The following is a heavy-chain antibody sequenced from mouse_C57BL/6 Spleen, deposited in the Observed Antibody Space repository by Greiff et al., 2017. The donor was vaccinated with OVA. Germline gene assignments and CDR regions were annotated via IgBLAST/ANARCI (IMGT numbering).Heavy chain of an antibody. CDR1: GYTFTDYE. D-gene: IGHD1-1*01. CDR2: IDPETGGT. V-gene: IGHV1-15*01. Sequence: QVQLQQSGAELVRPGASVTLSCKASGYTFTDYEMHWVKQTPVHGLEWIGAIDPETGGTAYNQKFKGKAILTADKSSSTAYMGLRSLTSEDSAVYYCTRGYYGSRYWGQGTTLTVSS. J-gene: IGHJ2*01. CDR3: TRGYYGSRY.